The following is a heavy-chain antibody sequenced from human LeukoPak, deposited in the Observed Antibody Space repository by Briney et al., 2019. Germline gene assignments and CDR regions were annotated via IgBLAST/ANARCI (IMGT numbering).Heavy chain of an antibody. Sequence: ASVKVSYKASGGTFSSYAISWVRQAPGQGLEWMGGIIPIFGTANYAQKFQGRVTITADKSTSTAYMELSSLRSEDTAVYYCVRQGDSSSFWFDPWGQGTLVTVSS. CDR2: IIPIFGTA. V-gene: IGHV1-69*06. CDR3: VRQGDSSSFWFDP. D-gene: IGHD6-6*01. CDR1: GGTFSSYA. J-gene: IGHJ5*02.